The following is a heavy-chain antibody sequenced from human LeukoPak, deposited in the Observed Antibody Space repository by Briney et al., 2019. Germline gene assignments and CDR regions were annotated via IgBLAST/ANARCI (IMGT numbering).Heavy chain of an antibody. V-gene: IGHV5-51*01. Sequence: GESLKISCQGSGYSFTSHWIGWVRQMPGKGLEWMGIVNPDDSDTIYSPSFQGQVTISADESITTAYLQWRSLKASGTAMYYCARLRWPRGGRSSFDYWGQGALVTVSS. CDR1: GYSFTSHW. CDR2: VNPDDSDT. CDR3: ARLRWPRGGRSSFDY. D-gene: IGHD3-10*01. J-gene: IGHJ4*02.